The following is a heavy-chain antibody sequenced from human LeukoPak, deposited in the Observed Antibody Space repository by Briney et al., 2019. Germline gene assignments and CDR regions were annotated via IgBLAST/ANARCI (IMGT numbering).Heavy chain of an antibody. D-gene: IGHD3-16*01. Sequence: GGSLRLSCAASGFTLSSYAMSWVRQAPGKGLEWVSAISSSGGDTYYADSVKGRITMSRDMAKDTLYLQMNSLRAEDTAVYYCAKDLKAVLFAYFDYWGQGTLVTVSS. CDR2: ISSSGGDT. J-gene: IGHJ4*02. V-gene: IGHV3-23*01. CDR3: AKDLKAVLFAYFDY. CDR1: GFTLSSYA.